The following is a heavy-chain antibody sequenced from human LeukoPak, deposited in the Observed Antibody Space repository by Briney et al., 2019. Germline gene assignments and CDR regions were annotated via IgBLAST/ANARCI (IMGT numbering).Heavy chain of an antibody. J-gene: IGHJ4*02. CDR3: ARGQKYRNGYTVTELGSGYFDY. Sequence: SETLSLTCSVSVGSISSYYWSWIRQPPGKGLEWIGYIYYSGRTNYNPSLKSRVTISVDTSKNQFSLTLSSVTAADTAVYYCARGQKYRNGYTVTELGSGYFDYWGQGTLVTVSS. D-gene: IGHD5-18*01. CDR1: VGSISSYY. CDR2: IYYSGRT. V-gene: IGHV4-59*01.